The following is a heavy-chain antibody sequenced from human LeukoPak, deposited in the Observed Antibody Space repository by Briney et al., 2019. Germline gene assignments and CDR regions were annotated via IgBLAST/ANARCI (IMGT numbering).Heavy chain of an antibody. V-gene: IGHV3-21*04. CDR3: AKKVTTVSLRYLDY. D-gene: IGHD4-17*01. CDR1: GFTFSSYS. J-gene: IGHJ4*02. CDR2: ISSSSSYI. Sequence: GGSLRLSCAASGFTFSSYSMNWVRQAPGKGLEWVSSISSSSSYIYYADSVKGRFTISRDNSKNTLYLQMDSLRAEDTAVYYCAKKVTTVSLRYLDYWGQGTLVTVSA.